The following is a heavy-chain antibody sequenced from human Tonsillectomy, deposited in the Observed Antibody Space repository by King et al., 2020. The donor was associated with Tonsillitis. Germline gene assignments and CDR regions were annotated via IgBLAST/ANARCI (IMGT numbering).Heavy chain of an antibody. V-gene: IGHV4-30-4*07. CDR1: GGSISSGGYS. Sequence: VQLQESGPGLVKPSQTLSLTCAVSGGSISSGGYSWSWIRQPPGKGLEWIGYIYYSGSTYYNPSLKSRVTISVDTSKNPFSLKLSSVTAADTAVYYCARGVPPHTLSTFDYWGQGTLVTVSS. CDR3: ARGVPPHTLSTFDY. D-gene: IGHD1-1*01. CDR2: IYYSGST. J-gene: IGHJ4*02.